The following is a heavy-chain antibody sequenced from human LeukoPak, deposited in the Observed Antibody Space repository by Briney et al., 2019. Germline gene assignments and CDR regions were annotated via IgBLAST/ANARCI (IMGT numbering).Heavy chain of an antibody. Sequence: GGSLRLSCAASGFTFSSYAMHWVRQAPGKGLEWVAVISYDGSNKYYADSVKGRFTISRDNSKNTLYLQMNSLRAEDTAVYSCARDRVGATDYFDYWGQGTLVTVSS. CDR3: ARDRVGATDYFDY. J-gene: IGHJ4*02. CDR1: GFTFSSYA. CDR2: ISYDGSNK. V-gene: IGHV3-30-3*01. D-gene: IGHD1-26*01.